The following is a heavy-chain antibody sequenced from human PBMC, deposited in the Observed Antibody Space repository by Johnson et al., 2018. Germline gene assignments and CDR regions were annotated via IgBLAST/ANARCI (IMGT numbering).Heavy chain of an antibody. Sequence: QVQLQESGPGLVKPSETLSLTCTFSGGSLNNYYLTWIRQPPGKGLEWIGYMFYSGSTNDNPSLKSRVTMSLDMPKNQFSLGLRSVTAADTAVYYCAGGYYSTGYHEFFEQWGHGTLVTVSS. CDR3: AGGYYSTGYHEFFEQ. CDR1: GGSLNNYY. J-gene: IGHJ1*01. D-gene: IGHD3-22*01. CDR2: MFYSGST. V-gene: IGHV4-59*01.